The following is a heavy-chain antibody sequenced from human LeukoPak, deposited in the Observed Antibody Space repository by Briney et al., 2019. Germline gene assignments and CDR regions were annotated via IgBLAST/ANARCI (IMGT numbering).Heavy chain of an antibody. CDR3: ARDSHTNIVGATGGLE. CDR1: GYTFTGYY. V-gene: IGHV1-2*06. Sequence: ASVKVSCKASGYTFTGYYMHWVRQAPGQGLEWMGRINPNSGGTNYAQKFQGRVTMTRDTFISTAYMELSRLRSDDTAVYYCARDSHTNIVGATGGLEWGQGTLVTVSS. J-gene: IGHJ4*02. CDR2: INPNSGGT. D-gene: IGHD1-26*01.